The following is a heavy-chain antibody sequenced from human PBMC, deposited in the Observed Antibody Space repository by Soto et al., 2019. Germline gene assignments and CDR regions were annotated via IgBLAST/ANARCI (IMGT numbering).Heavy chain of an antibody. D-gene: IGHD6-6*01. CDR2: ISAYNGNT. CDR3: ASSAARPIYYYYGMDV. V-gene: IGHV1-18*04. J-gene: IGHJ6*02. Sequence: QVQLVQSGAEVKKPGASVKVSCKASGYTFTSYGISWVRQAPGQGLEWMGWISAYNGNTNYAQKLQGRVTMTTDTSTSTAYMELRSLRSDDTAVYYCASSAARPIYYYYGMDVWGQGTTVTVSS. CDR1: GYTFTSYG.